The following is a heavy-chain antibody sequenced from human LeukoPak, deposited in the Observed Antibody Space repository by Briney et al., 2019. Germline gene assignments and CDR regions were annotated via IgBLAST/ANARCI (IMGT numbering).Heavy chain of an antibody. CDR2: ISAYNGDT. J-gene: IGHJ6*03. CDR3: ARDHFMRSSGWYGYYYYYMDV. Sequence: GASVKVSCKASGYTFTSYGISWVRQAPGQGLEWMGWISAYNGDTNYAQKLQGRVTMTTDTSTSTAYMELRSLRSDDTAVYYCARDHFMRSSGWYGYYYYYMDVWGKGTTVTISS. D-gene: IGHD6-19*01. V-gene: IGHV1-18*01. CDR1: GYTFTSYG.